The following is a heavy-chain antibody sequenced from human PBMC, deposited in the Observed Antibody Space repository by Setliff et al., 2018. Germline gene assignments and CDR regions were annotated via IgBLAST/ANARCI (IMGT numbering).Heavy chain of an antibody. CDR3: ARASRFGTIKYRGDYYMDV. D-gene: IGHD3-10*01. V-gene: IGHV7-4-1*02. CDR2: INTNTGNP. J-gene: IGHJ6*03. Sequence: GASVKVSCKASGYTFTTYAINWVRQAPGQGPEWMGWINTNTGNPSYAQGFTGRFVFSLDTSVSTAYLQISSLKAEDTALYYCARASRFGTIKYRGDYYMDVWGKGTTVTVSS. CDR1: GYTFTTYA.